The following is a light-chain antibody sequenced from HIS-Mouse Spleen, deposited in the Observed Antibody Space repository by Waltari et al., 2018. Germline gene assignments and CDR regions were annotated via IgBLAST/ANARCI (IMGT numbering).Light chain of an antibody. J-gene: IGLJ3*02. Sequence: SYELTQPPSVSVSLGQMARTTCSGAALPKKYAYWYQQKPGQFPLLVIYKDSERPSGIPERFSGSSSGTIVTLTISGVQAEDEADYYCLSADSSGTWVFGGGTKLTVL. CDR3: LSADSSGTWV. CDR2: KDS. V-gene: IGLV3-16*01. CDR1: ALPKKY.